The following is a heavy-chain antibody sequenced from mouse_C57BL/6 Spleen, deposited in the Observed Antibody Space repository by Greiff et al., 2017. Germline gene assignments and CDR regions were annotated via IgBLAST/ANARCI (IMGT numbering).Heavy chain of an antibody. Sequence: VQLQQSGPELVKPGASVKMSCKASGYTFTDYNMHWVKQSHGKSLEWIGYINPNNGGTSYNQKFKGKATLAVNKSSSTAYMELRSLTSEDSAVYYCAINDYYGSRWFAYWGQGTLVTVSA. CDR2: INPNNGGT. J-gene: IGHJ3*01. D-gene: IGHD1-1*01. CDR1: GYTFTDYN. CDR3: AINDYYGSRWFAY. V-gene: IGHV1-22*01.